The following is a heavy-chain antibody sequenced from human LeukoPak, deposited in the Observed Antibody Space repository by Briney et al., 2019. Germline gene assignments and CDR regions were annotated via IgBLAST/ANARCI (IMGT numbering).Heavy chain of an antibody. D-gene: IGHD6-19*01. V-gene: IGHV3-21*01. J-gene: IGHJ3*02. CDR2: ISSSSSYI. CDR3: ASDPVVLAVATEAGDAFDI. CDR1: GFTFSSYS. Sequence: GGSLRLSCAASGFTFSSYSMNWVRQAPGKGLEWVSSISSSSSYIYYADSVKGRFTISRDNAKNSLYLQMNSLRAEDTAVYYCASDPVVLAVATEAGDAFDIWGQGTMVTVSS.